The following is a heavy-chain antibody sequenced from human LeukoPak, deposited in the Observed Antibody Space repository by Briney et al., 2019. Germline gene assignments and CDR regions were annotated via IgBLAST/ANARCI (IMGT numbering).Heavy chain of an antibody. CDR2: ISSSGGST. V-gene: IGHV3-23*01. Sequence: GGSLRLSCAASGFTFSIHAMGWVRQAPGKGLERVSAISSSGGSTYYADSVKGRFTVSRDNSKNMLYLQMNSLRAEDTAIYYCAKPPAEYRSNWYTYFFDYWGQGSLVTVSS. D-gene: IGHD6-13*01. CDR1: GFTFSIHA. J-gene: IGHJ4*02. CDR3: AKPPAEYRSNWYTYFFDY.